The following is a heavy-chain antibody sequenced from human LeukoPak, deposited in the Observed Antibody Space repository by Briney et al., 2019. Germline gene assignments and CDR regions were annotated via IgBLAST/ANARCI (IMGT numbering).Heavy chain of an antibody. CDR1: GGSISSYY. Sequence: SETLSLTCTVSGGSISSYYWSWIRQPPGKGLEWIGYIYYSGSTNYNPSLKSRVTISVDTSKNQFSLKLSSVTAADTAVYYCARFYDFLFDIWGQGTMVTVSS. J-gene: IGHJ3*02. CDR3: ARFYDFLFDI. V-gene: IGHV4-59*01. CDR2: IYYSGST. D-gene: IGHD3-3*01.